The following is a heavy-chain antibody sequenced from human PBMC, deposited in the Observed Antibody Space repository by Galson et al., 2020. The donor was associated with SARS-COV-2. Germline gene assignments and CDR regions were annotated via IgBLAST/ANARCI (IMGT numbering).Heavy chain of an antibody. CDR1: GYSFTGYY. V-gene: IGHV1-2*02. CDR2: INPNSGST. Sequence: GESLKISCKASGYSFTGYYMHWVRQAPGQGLEWMGWINPNSGSTSYAQTLQDRVTMTRDTSINTAYMELSRLRSDDMAVYYCAKGTLYYYNSGSYRFDSWGQGTLVTVSS. J-gene: IGHJ4*02. D-gene: IGHD3-10*01. CDR3: AKGTLYYYNSGSYRFDS.